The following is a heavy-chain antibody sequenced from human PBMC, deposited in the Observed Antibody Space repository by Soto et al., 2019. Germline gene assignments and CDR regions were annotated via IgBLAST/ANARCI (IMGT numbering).Heavy chain of an antibody. J-gene: IGHJ4*02. V-gene: IGHV3-23*01. CDR3: ATGRDGYTPFIYFDY. CDR2: ISGSGGST. D-gene: IGHD5-12*01. CDR1: GFTFSSYA. Sequence: GSLRLSCAASGFTFSSYAMSWVRQAPGKGLEWVSAISGSGGSTYYADSVKGRFTISRDNSKNTLYLQMNSLRAEDTAVYYCATGRDGYTPFIYFDYWGQGTLVTVSS.